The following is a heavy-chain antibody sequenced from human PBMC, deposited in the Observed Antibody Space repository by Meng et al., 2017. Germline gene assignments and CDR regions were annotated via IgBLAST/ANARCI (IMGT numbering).Heavy chain of an antibody. CDR2: IYYSGST. V-gene: IGHV4-61*01. D-gene: IGHD6-19*01. J-gene: IGHJ6*02. CDR1: GGSVSSGSYY. Sequence: SETLSLTCTVSGGSVSSGSYYWSWIRQPPGKGLEWIGYIYYSGSTNYNPSLKSRVTISVDTSKNQFSLKLSSVTAADTAVYYCARDQRPGIAVAGTGVFRYYGMDVWGQGTTVTVSS. CDR3: ARDQRPGIAVAGTGVFRYYGMDV.